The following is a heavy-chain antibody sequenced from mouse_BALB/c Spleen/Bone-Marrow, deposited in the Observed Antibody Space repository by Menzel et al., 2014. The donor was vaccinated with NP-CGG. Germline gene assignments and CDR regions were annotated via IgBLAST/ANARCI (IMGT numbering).Heavy chain of an antibody. J-gene: IGHJ2*01. V-gene: IGHV1-67*01. CDR3: ARCYYYGISYYFDY. CDR1: GYTFTEYA. Sequence: VKVVESGPEVVRPGVSMKISCKGSGYTFTEYAMHWVKQSHARSLEWIGVINPYNGETNYNQKFKDKATMTVDKSSSTAYMELARLTSEDSAIYYCARCYYYGISYYFDYWGQGTTLTVSS. D-gene: IGHD1-1*01. CDR2: INPYNGET.